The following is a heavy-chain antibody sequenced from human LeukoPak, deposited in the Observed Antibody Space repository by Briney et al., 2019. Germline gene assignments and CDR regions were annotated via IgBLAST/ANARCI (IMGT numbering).Heavy chain of an antibody. J-gene: IGHJ4*02. D-gene: IGHD2-21*02. V-gene: IGHV7-4-1*02. CDR3: AREWAYCGSDCCSGSRTPVDY. Sequence: ASVKVSCKASGYTFTSYAMNWVRQAPGQGLEWMGWINTNTGNPTYAQGFTGRFVFSLDTSVSTAYLQISSLKAEDTAVYYCAREWAYCGSDCCSGSRTPVDYWGQGTLVTVSS. CDR2: INTNTGNP. CDR1: GYTFTSYA.